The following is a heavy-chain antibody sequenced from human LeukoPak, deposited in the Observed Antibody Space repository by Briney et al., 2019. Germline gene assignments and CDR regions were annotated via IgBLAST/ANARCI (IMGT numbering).Heavy chain of an antibody. J-gene: IGHJ3*02. CDR1: GGTVISYA. CDR3: ARDNGDYVGAFDI. CDR2: IIPIFGTA. V-gene: IGHV1-69*05. Sequence: SVKVSCKASGGTVISYAISWLRQAPGQGLEWMGRIIPIFGTANYAQKFQGRVTITTDESTSTAYMELSSLRSEDTAVYYCARDNGDYVGAFDILGQGTMVTVSS. D-gene: IGHD4-17*01.